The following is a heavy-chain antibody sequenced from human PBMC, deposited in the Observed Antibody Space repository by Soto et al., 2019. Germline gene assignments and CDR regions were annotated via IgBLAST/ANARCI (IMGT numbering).Heavy chain of an antibody. V-gene: IGHV3-48*03. CDR3: ARAATHDY. J-gene: IGHJ4*02. Sequence: EVQLVESGGGLVRPGGSLRLSCAASGFTFSSYDVSWVRQAPGKGLEWVSYVNSGGSTKYYADSVKGRFTISRDNAKNSLYLQMDSLRAEDTADYYCARAATHDYWGQGTLVTVSS. CDR1: GFTFSSYD. CDR2: VNSGGSTK.